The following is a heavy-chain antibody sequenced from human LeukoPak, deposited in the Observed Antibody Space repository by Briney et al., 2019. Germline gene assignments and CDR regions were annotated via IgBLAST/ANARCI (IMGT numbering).Heavy chain of an antibody. D-gene: IGHD4-17*01. CDR2: ISSSGSTI. V-gene: IGHV3-11*01. J-gene: IGHJ3*02. Sequence: PGGSLRLSCAASGFTFSDYYMSWIRQAPGKGLEWVSYISSSGSTIYYADSVKGRFTISRDNAKNSLYLQMNSLRAEDTAVYYCARGWDYGDYERVAFDIWGQGTMVTVSS. CDR3: ARGWDYGDYERVAFDI. CDR1: GFTFSDYY.